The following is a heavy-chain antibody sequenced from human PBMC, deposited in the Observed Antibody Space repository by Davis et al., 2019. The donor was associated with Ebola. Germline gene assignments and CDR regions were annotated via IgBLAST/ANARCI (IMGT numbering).Heavy chain of an antibody. Sequence: GESLKISCAASGFTFSSYEMNWVRQAPGKGLEWVSYISSSGSNIDYADSVKGRFTISRDNAKNSLYLQMNSLRAEDTAVYYCASLTTVVDGFDYGMDVWGQGTTVTVSS. CDR3: ASLTTVVDGFDYGMDV. J-gene: IGHJ6*02. D-gene: IGHD4-23*01. CDR2: ISSSGSNI. V-gene: IGHV3-48*03. CDR1: GFTFSSYE.